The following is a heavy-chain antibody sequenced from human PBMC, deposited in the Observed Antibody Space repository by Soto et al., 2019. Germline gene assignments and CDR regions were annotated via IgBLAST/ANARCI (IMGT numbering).Heavy chain of an antibody. J-gene: IGHJ4*02. V-gene: IGHV3-23*01. D-gene: IGHD6-6*01. CDR1: GFDFSNYA. Sequence: GGSLRLSCAASGFDFSNYAMHWVRQAPGKGLEWVSSISTSIDATYYADSVKGRFTISRDDSKNTLYLQMNSLRAEDSAVYYCAKDRTVAARNFDYWGQGTQVTVSS. CDR2: ISTSIDAT. CDR3: AKDRTVAARNFDY.